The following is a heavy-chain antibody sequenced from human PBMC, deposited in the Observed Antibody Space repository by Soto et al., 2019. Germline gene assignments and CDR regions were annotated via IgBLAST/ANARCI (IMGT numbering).Heavy chain of an antibody. CDR3: ARLGSIAAAGTPDY. D-gene: IGHD6-13*01. J-gene: IGHJ4*02. CDR2: VSGDGGAK. V-gene: IGHV3-11*01. CDR1: GFTFRYYY. Sequence: PGGSLRLSCAASGFTFRYYYMSWMRQSPEKGLEWVSYVSGDGGAKSYADSVKGRFSISRDNAKNSLYLLMNSLRAEDTAVYYCARLGSIAAAGTPDYWGQGTLVTVSS.